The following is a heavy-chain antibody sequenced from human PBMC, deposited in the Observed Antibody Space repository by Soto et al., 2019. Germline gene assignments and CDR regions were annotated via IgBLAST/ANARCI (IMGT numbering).Heavy chain of an antibody. V-gene: IGHV4-34*01. CDR3: ARIYDAFDI. CDR2: INHSGST. CDR1: GGSFSGYY. J-gene: IGHJ3*02. Sequence: QVQLQQWGAGLLKPSETLSLTCAVYGGSFSGYYWSWIRQRPGKGLEWIGEINHSGSTNYNPSLKSRVTIAVDTSKITFFLRLSSVSAADTVVYYCARIYDAFDIWCQGTMVTVSS. D-gene: IGHD3-3*01.